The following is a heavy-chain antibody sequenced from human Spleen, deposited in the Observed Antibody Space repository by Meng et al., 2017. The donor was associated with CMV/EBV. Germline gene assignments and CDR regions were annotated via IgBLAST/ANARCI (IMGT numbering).Heavy chain of an antibody. V-gene: IGHV3-30*04. D-gene: IGHD2-15*01. Sequence: FTVSSYAMHWVRQAPGKGLEWVALMSYDGSNKYYADSVKGRFTISRDNSKNTLYLQMNSLRAEDTAVYYCARGYCSGGSCYVPWFDPWGQGTLVTVSS. CDR2: MSYDGSNK. CDR3: ARGYCSGGSCYVPWFDP. J-gene: IGHJ5*02. CDR1: FTVSSYA.